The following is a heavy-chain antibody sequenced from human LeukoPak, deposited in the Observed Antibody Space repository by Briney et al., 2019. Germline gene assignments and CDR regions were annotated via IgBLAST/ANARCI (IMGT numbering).Heavy chain of an antibody. J-gene: IGHJ6*02. D-gene: IGHD5/OR15-5a*01. CDR3: ARPEGSTYYHYGMDV. V-gene: IGHV3-66*04. CDR1: GFTFSNAW. CDR2: IYSGGST. Sequence: PGGSLRLSCAASGFTFSNAWMSWVRQAPGKGLEWVSVIYSGGSTYYADSVKGRFTISRDNSKNTLYLQMNSLRAEDTAVYYCARPEGSTYYHYGMDVWGQGTTVTVSS.